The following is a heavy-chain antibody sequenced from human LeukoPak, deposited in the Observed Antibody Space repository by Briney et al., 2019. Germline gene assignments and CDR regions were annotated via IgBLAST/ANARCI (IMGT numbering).Heavy chain of an antibody. CDR1: GYTFTGYY. CDR2: INPNSGGT. CDR3: ARGWVGYGSE. J-gene: IGHJ4*02. Sequence: ASVKVSCKASGYTFTGYYMHWVRQAPGQGLEWMGWINPNSGGTNYAQKFQGRVTMTRNTSISTAYMELSSLRSEDTAVYYCARGWVGYGSEWGQGTLVTVSS. D-gene: IGHD3-10*01. V-gene: IGHV1-2*02.